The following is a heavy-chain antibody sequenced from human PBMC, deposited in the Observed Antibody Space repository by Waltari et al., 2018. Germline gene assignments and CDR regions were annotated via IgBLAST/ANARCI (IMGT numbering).Heavy chain of an antibody. D-gene: IGHD3-10*01. CDR1: GFTFSSYA. V-gene: IGHV3-23*01. CDR3: ARRAPRAPHSYGSGSRAPNWFDP. Sequence: EVQLLESGGGLVQPGGSLRLSCAASGFTFSSYAMSWVRRAPGQGLDWVSAISGSGGSTYYADSVKGRFTISRDNSKNTLYLQMTSLRAEDTAVYYCARRAPRAPHSYGSGSRAPNWFDPWGQGTLVTVSS. CDR2: ISGSGGST. J-gene: IGHJ5*02.